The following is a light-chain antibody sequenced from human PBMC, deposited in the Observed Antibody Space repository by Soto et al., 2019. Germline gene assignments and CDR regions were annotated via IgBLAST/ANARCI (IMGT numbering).Light chain of an antibody. Sequence: QSALTQPPSASGSPGQSVAISCTGTSSDVGGYNYVSWYQQHPGKAPKLMIYEGSKRPSGVSNRFSGSKSGDTASLTISGLQAEDEANYYCCSYAASSALWVFGGGTKLTVL. CDR1: SSDVGGYNY. V-gene: IGLV2-8*01. CDR2: EGS. J-gene: IGLJ3*02. CDR3: CSYAASSALWV.